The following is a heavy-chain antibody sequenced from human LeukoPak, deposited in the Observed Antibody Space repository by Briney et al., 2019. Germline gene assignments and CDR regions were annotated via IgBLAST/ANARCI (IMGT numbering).Heavy chain of an antibody. J-gene: IGHJ6*03. CDR1: GGSISSSNYY. D-gene: IGHD1-1*01. Sequence: SETLSLTCSVSGGSISSSNYYWSWIRQPAGKGLEWIGRIYTSESTNYNPSLKSRVTISVDTSKNQFSLKLSSVTAADTAVYYCAREERGNYYYYMDVWGKGTTVTVSS. CDR2: IYTSEST. V-gene: IGHV4-61*02. CDR3: AREERGNYYYYMDV.